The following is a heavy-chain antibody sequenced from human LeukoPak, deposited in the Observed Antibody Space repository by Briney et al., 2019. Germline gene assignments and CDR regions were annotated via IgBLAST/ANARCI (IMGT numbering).Heavy chain of an antibody. CDR3: ARGVMVGLLNYGDYVVY. V-gene: IGHV3-64*01. CDR2: ISSNGGST. Sequence: GGSLRLSCAASGFTFSSYAMHWVCQAPGKGLEYVSAISSNGGSTYYANSVKGRFTISRDNSKNTLYLQMGSLRAEDMAVYYCARGVMVGLLNYGDYVVYWGQGTLVTVSS. J-gene: IGHJ4*02. CDR1: GFTFSSYA. D-gene: IGHD4-17*01.